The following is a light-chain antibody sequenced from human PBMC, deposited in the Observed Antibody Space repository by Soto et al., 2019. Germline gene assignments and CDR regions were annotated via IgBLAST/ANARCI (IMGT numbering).Light chain of an antibody. CDR3: QSYDSGVTGSV. V-gene: IGLV1-44*01. J-gene: IGLJ1*01. Sequence: QSVLTQPPSASGTPGQRVTISCSGSSSNIGNNIVSWYRQLPGTAPKLIIYTEDRRPSDVPDRFSASKSGTSASLAITGLQSEDEADYYCQSYDSGVTGSVFGTGTKVTVL. CDR2: TED. CDR1: SSNIGNNI.